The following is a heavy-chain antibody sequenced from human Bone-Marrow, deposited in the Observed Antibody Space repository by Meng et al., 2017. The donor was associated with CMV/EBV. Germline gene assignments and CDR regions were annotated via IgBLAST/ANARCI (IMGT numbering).Heavy chain of an antibody. D-gene: IGHD3-22*01. V-gene: IGHV3-23*01. J-gene: IGHJ4*02. CDR3: AKDPTVVISTSYY. Sequence: GESLKISCAASGFTFSSYAMSWVRQAPGKGLEWVSAISGSGSSTYYADSVKGRFTISRDNSKNTLYLQMNSLRAEDTAVYYCAKDPTVVISTSYYWGQGPLVTVSS. CDR2: ISGSGSST. CDR1: GFTFSSYA.